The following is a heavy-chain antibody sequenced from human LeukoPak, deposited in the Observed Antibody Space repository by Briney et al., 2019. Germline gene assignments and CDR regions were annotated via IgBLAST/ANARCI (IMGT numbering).Heavy chain of an antibody. V-gene: IGHV4-59*01. Sequence: PSETLSLTCTVSGGSISSYYWSWIRQPPGKGLEWIGYIYYSGSTNYNPSLKSRVTISVDTSKNQFSLKLSSVTAADTAVYYCARGNEYSSSFYFDYWGQGTLVTVSS. D-gene: IGHD6-6*01. CDR2: IYYSGST. CDR1: GGSISSYY. CDR3: ARGNEYSSSFYFDY. J-gene: IGHJ4*02.